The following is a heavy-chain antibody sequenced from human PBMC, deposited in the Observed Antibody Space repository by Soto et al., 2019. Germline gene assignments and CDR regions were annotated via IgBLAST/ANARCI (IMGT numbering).Heavy chain of an antibody. D-gene: IGHD3-3*01. CDR2: ISSSSSTI. J-gene: IGHJ4*02. CDR1: GFTFSSYS. Sequence: EVQLVESGGGLVQPGGSLRLSCAASGFTFSSYSMNWVRQAPGKGLEWVSYISSSSSTIYYADSVKGRFTISRDNAKNSLYLQMNSLREEDTAVYYCARGSYYDFWSGYHDLFDYWGQGTLVTVSS. CDR3: ARGSYYDFWSGYHDLFDY. V-gene: IGHV3-48*02.